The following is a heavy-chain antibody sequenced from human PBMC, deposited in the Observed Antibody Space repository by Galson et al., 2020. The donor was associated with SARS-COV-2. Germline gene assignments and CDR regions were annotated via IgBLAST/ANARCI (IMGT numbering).Heavy chain of an antibody. CDR3: ARATNYYDSSGYRGTFDY. Sequence: SETLSLTCAVYGGSFSGYYWSWIRQPPGKGLEWIGEINHSGSTNYNPSLKSRVTISVDTSKNQFSLKLSSVTAADTAVYYCARATNYYDSSGYRGTFDYWGQGTLVTVSS. D-gene: IGHD3-22*01. J-gene: IGHJ4*02. CDR2: INHSGST. CDR1: GGSFSGYY. V-gene: IGHV4-34*01.